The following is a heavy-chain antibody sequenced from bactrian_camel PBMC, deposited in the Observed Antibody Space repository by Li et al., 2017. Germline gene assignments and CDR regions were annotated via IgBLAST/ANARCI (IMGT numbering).Heavy chain of an antibody. CDR1: GHTYSSNC. V-gene: IGHV3S35*01. CDR2: VYFGGGST. Sequence: VQLVESGGGSVQPGGSLRLSCGASGHTYSSNCMGWFRQAPGKEREGVAFVYFGGGSTYYADSVKGRFTISADTAKNTVYLQLTSLQPEDTAMYYCAARNRYGCAAGWVLSLPGHFDYWGQGTQVTVS. CDR3: AARNRYGCAAGWVLSLPGHFDY. J-gene: IGHJ6*01. D-gene: IGHD5*01.